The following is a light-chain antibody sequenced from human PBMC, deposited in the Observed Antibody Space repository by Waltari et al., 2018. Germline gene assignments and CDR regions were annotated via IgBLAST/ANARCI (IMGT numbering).Light chain of an antibody. CDR2: QDT. J-gene: IGLJ3*02. Sequence: SYELTQSPSVSVSPGQKASITCSGDKLGNKYSFWYQVKPGQSPVLVIYQDTKRPSGSPERCSGSNSGNTATLTVSGTQAMDEADECCQAWDSNTAWVFGGGTKLTVL. CDR1: KLGNKY. V-gene: IGLV3-1*01. CDR3: QAWDSNTAWV.